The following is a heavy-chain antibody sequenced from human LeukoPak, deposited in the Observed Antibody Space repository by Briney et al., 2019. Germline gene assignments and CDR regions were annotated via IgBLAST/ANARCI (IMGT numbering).Heavy chain of an antibody. CDR1: GFTFINAW. J-gene: IGHJ4*02. V-gene: IGHV3-7*01. CDR3: ARVGKNGWDFDH. CDR2: INEDGRLK. D-gene: IGHD6-19*01. Sequence: PGGSLRLSCAASGFTFINAWMAWVRQAPGKGLEWVAIINEDGRLKKYVDSVKDRFFISRDNTKSSLHLQLTSLRADDTAVYYCARVGKNGWDFDHWGQGTLVTVSS.